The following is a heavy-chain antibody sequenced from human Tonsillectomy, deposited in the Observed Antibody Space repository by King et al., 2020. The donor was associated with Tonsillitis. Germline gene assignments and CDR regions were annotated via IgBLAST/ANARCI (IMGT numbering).Heavy chain of an antibody. Sequence: VQLVESGGGVVQPGGSLRLSCAASGFTFNIYGMHWVRQAPGKGLEWVAYVRYDGTNTYYADSVKGRFIISRDNSKNMMYLQMNSLKTEDTAVYYCAKKAPDTLTGYWGSWGQGALVTVSS. J-gene: IGHJ5*02. CDR1: GFTFNIYG. CDR2: VRYDGTNT. D-gene: IGHD3-9*01. V-gene: IGHV3-30*02. CDR3: AKKAPDTLTGYWGS.